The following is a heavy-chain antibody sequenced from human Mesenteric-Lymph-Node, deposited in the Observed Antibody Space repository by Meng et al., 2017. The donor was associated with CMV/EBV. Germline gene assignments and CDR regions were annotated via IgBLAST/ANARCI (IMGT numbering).Heavy chain of an antibody. CDR3: AKLRGSGSYFTAFDI. Sequence: GGSLRLSCKGSGYSFTTYWIGWVRQMPGKGLEWMGIIYPGDSDPRYSPSFQGQVTLSADKSISTAYLQWSSLKASDTAMYYCAKLRGSGSYFTAFDIWGQGTMVTVSS. CDR2: IYPGDSDP. J-gene: IGHJ3*02. V-gene: IGHV5-51*01. CDR1: GYSFTTYW. D-gene: IGHD1-26*01.